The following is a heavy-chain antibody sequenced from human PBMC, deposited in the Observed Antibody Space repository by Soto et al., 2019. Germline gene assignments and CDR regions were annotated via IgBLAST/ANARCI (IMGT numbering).Heavy chain of an antibody. D-gene: IGHD3-9*01. J-gene: IGHJ5*02. Sequence: QVQLVQSGAEVKKPGSSVRVSCKASGAAFNTITINWVRQAPGQGLEWMWGFVPVYGSATYAQKFQGRVAITADASTRTFYMQLSRLNSEDTALYYCVREDDTTGSYSWFDTWGQGTMVTVSS. CDR1: GAAFNTIT. CDR3: VREDDTTGSYSWFDT. CDR2: FVPVYGSA. V-gene: IGHV1-69*01.